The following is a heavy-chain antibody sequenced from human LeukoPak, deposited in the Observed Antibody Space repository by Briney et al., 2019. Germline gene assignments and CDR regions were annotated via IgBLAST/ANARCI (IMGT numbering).Heavy chain of an antibody. D-gene: IGHD2-15*01. Sequence: PSETLSLTCSVSGGSISNHYWNWIRQPPGKGLEWIGHIYHSGIINYNPSLKSRVTISLDTSKNQFSLKLSSVTAADTAVYYCARDFCSGGSCSYYFDYWGQGTLVTVSS. J-gene: IGHJ4*02. CDR1: GGSISNHY. CDR3: ARDFCSGGSCSYYFDY. CDR2: IYHSGII. V-gene: IGHV4-59*11.